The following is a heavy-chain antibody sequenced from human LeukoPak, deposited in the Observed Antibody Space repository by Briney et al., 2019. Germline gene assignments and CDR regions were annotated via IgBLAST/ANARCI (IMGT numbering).Heavy chain of an antibody. D-gene: IGHD3-22*01. J-gene: IGHJ4*02. CDR1: GDSFTTYW. CDR3: ARPVDSSGYYYLGFDY. Sequence: GESLKISCKGSGDSFTTYWIGWVRQMPGKGLEWMGIIYPGDSDTRYSPSLQGQVTISADKSISTAYLQWSSLKASDTAMYYCARPVDSSGYYYLGFDYWGQGTLVTVSS. V-gene: IGHV5-51*01. CDR2: IYPGDSDT.